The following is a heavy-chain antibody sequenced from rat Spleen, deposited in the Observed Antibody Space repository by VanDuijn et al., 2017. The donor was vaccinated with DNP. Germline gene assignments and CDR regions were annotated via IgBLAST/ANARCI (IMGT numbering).Heavy chain of an antibody. D-gene: IGHD1-11*01. Sequence: EVQLVESGGGLVQPGRSMKLSCAASGFTFSNYDMAWVRQAPKKGLEWVATISYDGSSTYYRDSVKGRFTISRDNAKSTLYLQRDSVWSEDTATSCCERQRGWFDYWGQGVMVTVSS. J-gene: IGHJ2*01. CDR2: ISYDGSST. V-gene: IGHV5-7*01. CDR1: GFTFSNYD. CDR3: ERQRGWFDY.